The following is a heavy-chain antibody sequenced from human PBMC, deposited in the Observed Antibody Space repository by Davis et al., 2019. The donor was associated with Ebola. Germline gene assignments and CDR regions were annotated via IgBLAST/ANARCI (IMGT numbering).Heavy chain of an antibody. CDR2: INPNSGGT. V-gene: IGHV1-2*02. J-gene: IGHJ6*02. Sequence: ASVKVSCKASGYTFTGYYMHWVRQAPGQGLEWMGWINPNSGGTNYAQKFQGRVTMTRDTSISTAYMELSRLRSDDTAVYYCAMSFGIGSSSWSRGDYYGMDVWGQGTTVTVSS. D-gene: IGHD6-13*01. CDR1: GYTFTGYY. CDR3: AMSFGIGSSSWSRGDYYGMDV.